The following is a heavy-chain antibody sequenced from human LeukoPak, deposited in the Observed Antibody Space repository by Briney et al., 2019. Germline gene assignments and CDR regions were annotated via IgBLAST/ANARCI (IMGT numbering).Heavy chain of an antibody. CDR2: ISPSGDIP. J-gene: IGHJ1*01. Sequence: GGTLRLSCAGSGFSFSSHGMNWVRQAPGKGLEWVSGISPSGDIPYYTDSVRGRFTIYRDNFKNTLSLQVNSLRAEDTAMYYCAKDDDWGRYKHWGQGTLVTVSS. V-gene: IGHV3-23*01. D-gene: IGHD3-16*01. CDR3: AKDDDWGRYKH. CDR1: GFSFSSHG.